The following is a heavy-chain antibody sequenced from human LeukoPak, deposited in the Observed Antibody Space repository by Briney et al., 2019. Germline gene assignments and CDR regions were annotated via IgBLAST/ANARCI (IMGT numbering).Heavy chain of an antibody. CDR2: IYTSGST. J-gene: IGHJ3*02. CDR3: ARVFYSSFFDI. V-gene: IGHV4-4*07. CDR1: GGSISNYY. Sequence: SETLSLTCTVSGGSISNYYWSWIRQPAGKGLEWIGRIYTSGSTNYNPSLKSRVTISVDTSKNQFSLKLSSVTAADTAVYYCARVFYSSFFDIWGQGTMVTVSS. D-gene: IGHD6-19*01.